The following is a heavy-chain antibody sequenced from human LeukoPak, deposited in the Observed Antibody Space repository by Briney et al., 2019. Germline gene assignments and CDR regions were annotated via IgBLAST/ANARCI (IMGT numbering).Heavy chain of an antibody. J-gene: IGHJ4*02. CDR1: GYSFITYY. CDR2: INPNGGTT. CDR3: GRDGGGGSWGDF. V-gene: IGHV1-46*01. Sequence: ASVKVSCTTSGYSFITYYIHWVRQAPGQGPEWLGRINPNGGTTTYAQKFQDRVTMTRDTSTGTVYMELNSLRSEDTAMYYCGRDGGGGSWGDFWGQGTLVTVSS. D-gene: IGHD2-15*01.